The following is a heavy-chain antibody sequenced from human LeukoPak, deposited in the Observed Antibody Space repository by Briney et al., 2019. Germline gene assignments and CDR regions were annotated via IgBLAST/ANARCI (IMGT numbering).Heavy chain of an antibody. D-gene: IGHD1-7*01. J-gene: IGHJ5*02. CDR2: ISGSGGNT. CDR1: GLTFSSYA. V-gene: IGHV3-23*01. CDR3: ARGATDTTRWFDP. Sequence: GGSLRLSCAASGLTFSSYAMNWVRQAPGKGLEWVSAISGSGGNTYYADSVKGRFTISRDNSKNTLYLQMDGLRAEDTAAYYCARGATDTTRWFDPWGQGTLVTVSS.